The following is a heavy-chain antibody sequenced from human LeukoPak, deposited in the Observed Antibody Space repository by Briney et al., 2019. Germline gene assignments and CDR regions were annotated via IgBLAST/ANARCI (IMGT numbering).Heavy chain of an antibody. CDR2: FHDGGST. D-gene: IGHD3-22*01. Sequence: SETLSLTCSVSGGSVSSYYWSWLRQPPGKGLEWIGFFHDGGSTFYNPSFKSRVTISVDTSNNQVYLKLTSVTAADTAVYFCAKFYFDSSGYYDVFDIWGQGTMVTVSS. V-gene: IGHV4-59*02. CDR1: GGSVSSYY. CDR3: AKFYFDSSGYYDVFDI. J-gene: IGHJ3*02.